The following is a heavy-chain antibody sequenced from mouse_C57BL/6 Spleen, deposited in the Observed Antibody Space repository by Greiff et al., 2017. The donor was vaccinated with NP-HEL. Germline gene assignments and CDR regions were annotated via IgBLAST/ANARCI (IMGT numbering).Heavy chain of an antibody. CDR1: GYSFTDYN. J-gene: IGHJ3*01. D-gene: IGHD1-1*01. V-gene: IGHV1-39*01. CDR3: ARLEGSSYLFAY. Sequence: VHVKQSGPELVKPGASVKISCKASGYSFTDYNMNWVKQSNGKSLEWIGVINPNYGTTSYNQKFKGKATLTVDQSSSTAYMQLNSLTSEDSAVYYCARLEGSSYLFAYWGQGTLVTVSA. CDR2: INPNYGTT.